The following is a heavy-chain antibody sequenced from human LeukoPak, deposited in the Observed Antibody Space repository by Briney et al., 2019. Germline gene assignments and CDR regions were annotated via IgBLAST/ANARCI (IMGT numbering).Heavy chain of an antibody. CDR3: AKSFGYSRSWFDN. J-gene: IGHJ4*02. D-gene: IGHD6-13*01. CDR2: ISGNGGGT. Sequence: QAGGSLRLSCAASGLTFSSYAMSWVRQAPGEGLEWVSGISGNGGGTYYADSVKGRFTISRDNSKNTLYLQMNSLTVGDTAVYYCAKSFGYSRSWFDNWGQGTLVTVSS. V-gene: IGHV3-23*01. CDR1: GLTFSSYA.